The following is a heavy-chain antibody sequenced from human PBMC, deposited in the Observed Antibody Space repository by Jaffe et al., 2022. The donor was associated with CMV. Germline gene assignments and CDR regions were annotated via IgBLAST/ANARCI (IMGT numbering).Heavy chain of an antibody. CDR2: IYSGGST. CDR1: GFTVSSNY. D-gene: IGHD4-17*01. Sequence: EVQLVESGGGLIQPGGSLRLSCAASGFTVSSNYMSWVRQAPGKGLEWVSVIYSGGSTYYADSVKGRFTISRDNSKNTLYLQMNSLRAEDTAVYYCARGGAYDYGDYDDRKGRDYYYYGMDVWGQGTTVTVSS. CDR3: ARGGAYDYGDYDDRKGRDYYYYGMDV. V-gene: IGHV3-53*01. J-gene: IGHJ6*02.